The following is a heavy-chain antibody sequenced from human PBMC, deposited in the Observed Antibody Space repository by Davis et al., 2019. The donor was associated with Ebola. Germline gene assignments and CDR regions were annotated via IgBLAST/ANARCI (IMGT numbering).Heavy chain of an antibody. D-gene: IGHD2-21*01. CDR1: GFTFSSYE. Sequence: PGGSLRLSCAASGFTFSSYEMNWVRQAPGKGLEWVSYISSSGSTIYYADSVKGRFTISRDNAKNSLYLQMNSLRAEDTAVYYCARDDYYSPQPQTPIWGQGTLVTVSS. J-gene: IGHJ4*02. CDR2: ISSSGSTI. V-gene: IGHV3-48*03. CDR3: ARDDYYSPQPQTPI.